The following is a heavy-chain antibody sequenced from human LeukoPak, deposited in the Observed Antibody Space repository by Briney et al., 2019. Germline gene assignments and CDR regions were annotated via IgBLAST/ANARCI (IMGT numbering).Heavy chain of an antibody. D-gene: IGHD3-9*01. CDR1: GGSVSSSTYY. CDR3: ARLSKGRFFDYIFDY. V-gene: IGHV4-39*01. CDR2: IYYSGST. Sequence: SETLSLTCTVSGGSVSSSTYYWGWIRQPPGKGLEWIGNIYYSGSTYYNPSLTSRVTMSVDTSNNQFSLKMHSVTAAGTAVYYCARLSKGRFFDYIFDYWGQGTLVTVSS. J-gene: IGHJ4*02.